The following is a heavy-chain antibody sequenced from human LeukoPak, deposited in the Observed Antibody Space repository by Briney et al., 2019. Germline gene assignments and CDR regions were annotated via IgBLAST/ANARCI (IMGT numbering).Heavy chain of an antibody. Sequence: PSETLSLTCTVSGGSISSGGYYWSWIRQPPGKGLEWIGYIYYSGSTNYNPSLKSRVTISVDTSKNQFSLKLSSVTAADTAVYYCARENWGSIFDYWGQGTLVTVSS. V-gene: IGHV4-61*08. CDR3: ARENWGSIFDY. D-gene: IGHD7-27*01. CDR1: GGSISSGGYY. CDR2: IYYSGST. J-gene: IGHJ4*02.